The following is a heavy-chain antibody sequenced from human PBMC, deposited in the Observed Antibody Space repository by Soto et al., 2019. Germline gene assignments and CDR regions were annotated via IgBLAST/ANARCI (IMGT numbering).Heavy chain of an antibody. Sequence: TSETLSLTCTVSGGSISSSSYYWGWIRQPPGKGLEWIGSIYYSGSTYYNPSLKSRVTISVDTSKNQFSLKLSSVTAADTAVYYCARHPASRGYSYGLVWFDPWGQGTLVTVSS. CDR2: IYYSGST. CDR3: ARHPASRGYSYGLVWFDP. D-gene: IGHD5-18*01. V-gene: IGHV4-39*01. CDR1: GGSISSSSYY. J-gene: IGHJ5*02.